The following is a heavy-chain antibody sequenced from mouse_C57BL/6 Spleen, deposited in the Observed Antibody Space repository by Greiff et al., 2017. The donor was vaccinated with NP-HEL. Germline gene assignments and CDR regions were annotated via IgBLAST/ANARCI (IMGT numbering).Heavy chain of an antibody. CDR3: ARGRTLGREGDY. D-gene: IGHD4-1*01. CDR2: IHPNSGST. J-gene: IGHJ2*01. V-gene: IGHV1-64*01. Sequence: VQLQQPGAELVKPGASVKLSCKASGYTFTSYWMHWVKQRPGQGLEWIGMIHPNSGSTNYNEKFKSKATLTVDKSSSTAYMQLSSLTSEDSAVYYCARGRTLGREGDYWGQGTTLTVSS. CDR1: GYTFTSYW.